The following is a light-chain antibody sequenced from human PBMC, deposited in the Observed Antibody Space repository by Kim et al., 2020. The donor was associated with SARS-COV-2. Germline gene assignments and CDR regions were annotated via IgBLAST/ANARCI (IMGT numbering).Light chain of an antibody. CDR2: SNS. CDR1: TETVTNSHY. CDR3: LLYFGSTVV. Sequence: PGGTATLTCSSSTETVTNSHYPNWFRQKPGQPPRPLIYSNSNKHSWTPARFSGSLLGGKAVLTLSGVQPEDEADYYCLLYFGSTVVFGGGTQLTVL. J-gene: IGLJ2*01. V-gene: IGLV7-43*01.